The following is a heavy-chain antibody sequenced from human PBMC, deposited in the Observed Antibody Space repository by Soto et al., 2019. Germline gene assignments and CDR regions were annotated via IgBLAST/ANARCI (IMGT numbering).Heavy chain of an antibody. CDR2: IYYSGST. CDR3: ARIGNYYYYYMDF. D-gene: IGHD1-26*01. CDR1: GGSISSYY. V-gene: IGHV4-59*01. Sequence: SETLSLTYTVSGGSISSYYWSWIRQPPGKGLEWIGYIYYSGSTNYNPSLKSRVTISVDTSKNQFSLKLSSVTAADTAVYYCARIGNYYYYYMDFWGKGTTVTVSS. J-gene: IGHJ6*03.